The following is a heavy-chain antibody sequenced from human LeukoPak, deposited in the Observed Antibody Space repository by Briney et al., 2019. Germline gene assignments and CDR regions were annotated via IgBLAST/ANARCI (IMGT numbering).Heavy chain of an antibody. J-gene: IGHJ4*02. V-gene: IGHV3-48*03. CDR3: ARLTIYDDTDY. CDR2: ITRSGSNI. D-gene: IGHD3-3*01. Sequence: PGGCLRLSCTGSQLIFSKYGLNWVRQSPGKGLEWISSITRSGSNIDYADSVRGRFTISRDNAKNSLFLHMNSLRVEDTAVYYCARLTIYDDTDYWGQGTLVTASS. CDR1: QLIFSKYG.